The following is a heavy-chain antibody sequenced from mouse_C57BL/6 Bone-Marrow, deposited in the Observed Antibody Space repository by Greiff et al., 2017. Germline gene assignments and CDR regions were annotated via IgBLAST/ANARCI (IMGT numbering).Heavy chain of an antibody. Sequence: QVQLQQPGAELVKPGASVKLSCKASGYTFTSYWMQWVKQRPGQGLEWIGEIDPSDSYTNYNQKFKGKATLTVDTSSSTAYMQLSSLTSEDSAVYYCARPSGPTGDYYAMDYWGQGTSVTVSS. CDR2: IDPSDSYT. D-gene: IGHD6-1*01. V-gene: IGHV1-50*01. CDR3: ARPSGPTGDYYAMDY. J-gene: IGHJ4*01. CDR1: GYTFTSYW.